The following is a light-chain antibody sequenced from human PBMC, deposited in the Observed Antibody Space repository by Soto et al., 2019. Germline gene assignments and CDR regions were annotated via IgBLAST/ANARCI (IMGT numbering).Light chain of an antibody. CDR2: DVT. V-gene: IGLV2-14*01. Sequence: QSVPTQPASVSGSPGQSITISCTGTSSDVGGYNYVSWYQQHPGKAPKIIIYDVTNRPSGVSNRFSGSKSGNTASLTISGLQAEDEADYYCISYTSPSTVVFGGGTKLTVL. J-gene: IGLJ2*01. CDR3: ISYTSPSTVV. CDR1: SSDVGGYNY.